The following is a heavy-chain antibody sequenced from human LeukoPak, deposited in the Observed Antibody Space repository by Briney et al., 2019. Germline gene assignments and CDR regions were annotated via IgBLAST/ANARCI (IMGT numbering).Heavy chain of an antibody. CDR2: MNTNSGNT. CDR3: ARAPRVGGCSSTSCYVVVSISYWFDP. CDR1: GYTFTSYD. J-gene: IGHJ5*02. Sequence: ASVKVSCKASGYTFTSYDINWVRQATGQGLEWMGWMNTNSGNTGYAQKFQGRVTMTRNTSISTAYMELSSLRSEDTAVYYWARAPRVGGCSSTSCYVVVSISYWFDPWGQGTLVTVSS. V-gene: IGHV1-8*01. D-gene: IGHD2-2*01.